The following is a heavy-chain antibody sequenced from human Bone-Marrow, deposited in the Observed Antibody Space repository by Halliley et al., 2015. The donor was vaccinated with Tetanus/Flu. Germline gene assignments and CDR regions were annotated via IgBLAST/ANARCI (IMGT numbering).Heavy chain of an antibody. V-gene: IGHV4-31*02. CDR3: VRGTLGSWGNGYYYYGMDV. Sequence: YYRGSPPYTPSLKSRVTISVATSKNQFSLKVNSVAAGDTALYYCVRGTLGSWGNGYYYYGMDVWGRGTMVTVSS. CDR2: YYRGSP. J-gene: IGHJ6*02. D-gene: IGHD6-13*01.